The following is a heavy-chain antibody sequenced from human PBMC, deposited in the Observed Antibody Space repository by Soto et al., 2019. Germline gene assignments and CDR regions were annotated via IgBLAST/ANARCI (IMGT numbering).Heavy chain of an antibody. V-gene: IGHV4-34*01. D-gene: IGHD3-22*01. J-gene: IGHJ4*02. Sequence: PSETLSLTCVVVAGSLGAYSCGCVRHPPGQELEWKGENKHRGSTSYNATLKSRVTIPGKTSKTQVSLKRTALTAADSVVYYCAGVYVDTGDSSGFFDYWGQGTPVTVSS. CDR3: AGVYVDTGDSSGFFDY. CDR1: AGSLGAYS. CDR2: NKHRGST.